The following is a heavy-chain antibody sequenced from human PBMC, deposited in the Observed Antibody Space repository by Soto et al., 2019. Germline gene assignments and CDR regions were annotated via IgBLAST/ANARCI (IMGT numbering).Heavy chain of an antibody. CDR2: IIPIFGTA. CDR3: ARAPVEMATFMGY. J-gene: IGHJ4*02. V-gene: IGHV1-69*12. Sequence: QVQLVQSGAEVKKPGSSVKVSCKASGGTFSSYAISWVRQAPGKGLEWMGGIIPIFGTANYAQKFQGRVTITADESTSTAYMELNSLRSEDKAGYYCARAPVEMATFMGYWGQGPLVTVSS. D-gene: IGHD5-12*01. CDR1: GGTFSSYA.